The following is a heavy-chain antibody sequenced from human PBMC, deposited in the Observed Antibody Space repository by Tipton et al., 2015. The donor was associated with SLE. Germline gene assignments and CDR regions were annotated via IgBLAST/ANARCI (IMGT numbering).Heavy chain of an antibody. J-gene: IGHJ4*02. CDR2: IYTSGNT. V-gene: IGHV4-4*08. CDR1: GGSINSYY. Sequence: TLSLTCTVSGGSINSYYWSWIRQPPGKGLEWIGNIYTSGNTNYNPSLKSRVTISVDTSKNQFSLKLSSVTAADTAVYYCARVGYSGGSYYFDYWGQGTLVTVSS. D-gene: IGHD6-19*01. CDR3: ARVGYSGGSYYFDY.